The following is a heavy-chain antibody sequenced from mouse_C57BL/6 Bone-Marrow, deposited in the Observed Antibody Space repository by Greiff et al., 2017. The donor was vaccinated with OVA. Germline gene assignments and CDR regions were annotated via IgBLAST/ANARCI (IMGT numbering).Heavy chain of an antibody. CDR2: ISYDGSN. V-gene: IGHV3-6*01. CDR1: GYSITSGYY. Sequence: DVKLQESGPGLVKPSQSLSLTCSVTGYSITSGYYWNWIRQFPGNKLEWMGYISYDGSNNYNPSLKNRISITRDTSKNQFFLKLNSVTTEDTATYYCARDYGSSFDYWGQGTTLTVSS. CDR3: ARDYGSSFDY. J-gene: IGHJ2*01. D-gene: IGHD1-1*01.